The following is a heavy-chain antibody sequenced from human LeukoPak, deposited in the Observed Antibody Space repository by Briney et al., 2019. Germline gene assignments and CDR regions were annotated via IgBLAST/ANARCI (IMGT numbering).Heavy chain of an antibody. CDR1: GGSISSSSYY. CDR2: IYYSGST. CDR3: ARPVNNVGYCSGGSCYHMDV. J-gene: IGHJ6*03. D-gene: IGHD2-15*01. V-gene: IGHV4-39*01. Sequence: PSETLSLTCTVSGGSISSSSYYWGWIRQPPGRGLEWIGSIYYSGSTYYNPSLKSRVTISVDTSKNQFSLKLSPVTAADTAVYYCARPVNNVGYCSGGSCYHMDVWGKGTTVTVSS.